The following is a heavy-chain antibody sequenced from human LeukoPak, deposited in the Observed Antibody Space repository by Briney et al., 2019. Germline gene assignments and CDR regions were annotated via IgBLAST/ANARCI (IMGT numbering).Heavy chain of an antibody. CDR2: IYYSGNT. J-gene: IGHJ4*02. CDR3: ARVRGYSYDSSDFDF. D-gene: IGHD5-18*01. CDR1: GDSISYYY. V-gene: IGHV4-59*01. Sequence: SETLSLSCTVSGDSISYYYLSWIRQPPGKGLEWIGKIYYSGNTNYNPSLKSRVTISVDTSKNQFSLKLSSVTAADTAVYYCARVRGYSYDSSDFDFWGQGTLVTVSS.